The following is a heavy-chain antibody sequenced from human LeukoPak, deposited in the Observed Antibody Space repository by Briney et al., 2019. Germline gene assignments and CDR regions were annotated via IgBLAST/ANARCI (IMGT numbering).Heavy chain of an antibody. J-gene: IGHJ4*02. D-gene: IGHD6-19*01. V-gene: IGHV4-30-2*01. Sequence: SQTLSLTCTVSGGSISSGGYYWSWIRQPPGKGLEWIGYIYHSGSTHYNPSLKSRVTISVDRSKNQFSLKLSSVTAADTAVYYCASGIAVAGSYYFDYWGQGTLVTVSS. CDR3: ASGIAVAGSYYFDY. CDR1: GGSISSGGYY. CDR2: IYHSGST.